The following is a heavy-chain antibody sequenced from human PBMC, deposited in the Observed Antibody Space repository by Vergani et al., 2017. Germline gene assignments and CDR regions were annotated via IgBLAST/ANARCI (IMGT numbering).Heavy chain of an antibody. D-gene: IGHD3-22*01. CDR3: ARVHYYDSSGYANWFDP. Sequence: QVQLQESGPGLVKPSETLSLTCTVSGGSISSYYWSWIRQPPGKGLEWIGYIYYSGSTNYIPSLKSRVTISVDTSKNQFSLKLSSVTAADTAVYYCARVHYYDSSGYANWFDPWGQGTLVTVSS. V-gene: IGHV4-59*01. CDR1: GGSISSYY. CDR2: IYYSGST. J-gene: IGHJ5*02.